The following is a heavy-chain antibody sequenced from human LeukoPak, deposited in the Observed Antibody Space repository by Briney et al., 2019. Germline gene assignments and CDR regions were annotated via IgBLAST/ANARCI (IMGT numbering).Heavy chain of an antibody. CDR2: ISGSGGST. D-gene: IGHD3-10*01. J-gene: IGHJ4*02. V-gene: IGHV3-23*01. CDR3: AKAPGSGSGSYYKGYFDY. CDR1: GFTFSSHA. Sequence: GGSLRLSCTASGFTFSSHAMTWVRQAPGKGLEWVSLISGSGGSTHYADSVKGRFTSSRDNSKNTLYLQMDSLRAEDTALYFCAKAPGSGSGSYYKGYFDYWGQGTLVTVSS.